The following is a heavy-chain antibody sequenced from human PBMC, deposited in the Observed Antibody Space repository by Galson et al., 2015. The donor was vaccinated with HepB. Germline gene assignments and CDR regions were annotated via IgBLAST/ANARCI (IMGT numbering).Heavy chain of an antibody. Sequence: CAISGDSLPSKRAAWNWFSQSASRGLEWLGRTYYRSKWYKNYAIYIRSRITINPDTSKNQFSLQLKSVTPEDTAIYYCARRGSSLDYWGQGILVTVSS. CDR2: TYYRSKWYK. J-gene: IGHJ4*02. CDR1: GDSLPSKRAA. V-gene: IGHV6-1*01. D-gene: IGHD6-13*01. CDR3: ARRGSSLDY.